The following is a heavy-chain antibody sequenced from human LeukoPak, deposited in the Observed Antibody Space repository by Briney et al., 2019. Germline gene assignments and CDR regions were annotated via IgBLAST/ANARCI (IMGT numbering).Heavy chain of an antibody. V-gene: IGHV5-51*01. CDR1: GYSFTSYW. D-gene: IGHD3-10*01. J-gene: IGHJ3*02. CDR3: ARTMVRGVIILDAFDI. CDR2: IYPGDSDT. Sequence: GESLKISCKGSGYSFTSYWIGWVRQMPGKGLEWTGIIYPGDSDTRYSPSFQGQVTISADKSISTAYLQWSSLKASDTAMYYCARTMVRGVIILDAFDIWGQGTMVTVSS.